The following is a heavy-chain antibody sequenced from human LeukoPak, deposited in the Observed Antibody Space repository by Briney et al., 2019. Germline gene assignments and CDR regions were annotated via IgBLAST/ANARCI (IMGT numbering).Heavy chain of an antibody. V-gene: IGHV4-30-2*01. CDR3: AREARQLGFDY. D-gene: IGHD5-18*01. Sequence: TLSLTCAVSGGSISSGGYSWSWIRQPPGKGLEWIGYIYHSGSAYYNPSLKSRVTISVDRSKNQFSLKLSSVTAADTAVYYCAREARQLGFDYWGQGTLVTVSS. CDR1: GGSISSGGYS. J-gene: IGHJ4*02. CDR2: IYHSGSA.